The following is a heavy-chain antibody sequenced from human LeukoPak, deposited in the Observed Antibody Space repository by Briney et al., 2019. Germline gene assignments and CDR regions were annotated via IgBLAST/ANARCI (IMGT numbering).Heavy chain of an antibody. D-gene: IGHD3-10*01. J-gene: IGHJ4*02. CDR3: ARDRGSGYFDY. Sequence: SETLSLTCTVSGGSISSYYWSWVRQPPGKGLEWIGYIYYSGSTNYNPSLKSRVTISVDTSKNQFSLKLSSVTAADTAVYYCARDRGSGYFDYWGQGTLVTVSS. CDR1: GGSISSYY. CDR2: IYYSGST. V-gene: IGHV4-59*01.